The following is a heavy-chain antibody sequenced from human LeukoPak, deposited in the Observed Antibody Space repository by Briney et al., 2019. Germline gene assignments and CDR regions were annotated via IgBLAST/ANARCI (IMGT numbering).Heavy chain of an antibody. J-gene: IGHJ4*02. CDR3: ATDSGDY. CDR2: MSYDGTNK. D-gene: IGHD3-22*01. Sequence: GRSLRLSCAASGFTFSSSGMHWVRQAPGKGLEWVAFMSYDGTNKYYTDYVKGRFTISRDNSKNTLLLQMNSLRAEDTAVYYCATDSGDYWGQGTLVTVSS. CDR1: GFTFSSSG. V-gene: IGHV3-30*03.